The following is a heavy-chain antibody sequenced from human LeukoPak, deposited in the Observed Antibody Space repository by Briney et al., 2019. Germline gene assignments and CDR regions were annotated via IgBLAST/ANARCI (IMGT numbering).Heavy chain of an antibody. CDR2: ISGSGGDT. J-gene: IGHJ5*02. CDR1: GFTFSSYA. V-gene: IGHV3-23*01. Sequence: GGSLRLSCAASGFTFSSYAMSGVRQAPGKGLEWVSYISGSGGDTYYADSVKGRFTISRDNSKNTLFLQMNSLRAEDTAVYYRANDNVSWGQGTLVTVSS. D-gene: IGHD2-8*01. CDR3: ANDNVS.